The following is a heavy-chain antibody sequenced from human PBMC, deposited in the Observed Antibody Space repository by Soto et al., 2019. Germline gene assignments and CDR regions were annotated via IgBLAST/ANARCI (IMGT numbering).Heavy chain of an antibody. Sequence: QLQLQESGPGLVKPSETLSLTCTVSGGSISSSIYYWGWIRQPPGQGLEWLGSIYYSGSANYNPSLKSRVTISVVTAKDQFSRNLNSVTAADTAVYYCARKEARIAMVRGVVKIYYYYGMDVWGQGTTVIVSS. CDR1: GGSISSSIYY. J-gene: IGHJ6*02. D-gene: IGHD3-10*01. V-gene: IGHV4-39*01. CDR2: IYYSGSA. CDR3: ARKEARIAMVRGVVKIYYYYGMDV.